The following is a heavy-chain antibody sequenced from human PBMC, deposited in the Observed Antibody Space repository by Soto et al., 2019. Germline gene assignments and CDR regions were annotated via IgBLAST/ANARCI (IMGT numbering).Heavy chain of an antibody. Sequence: KLSETLSLTCTVSGGSLSSGGYYWSWIRQHPGKGLEWIGSIFYSGATDYNPSLQGRITISIDTSKNQFSLRLTSVTATDTALYYCARDWVHERWFDPWGPGTLVTVSS. J-gene: IGHJ5*02. D-gene: IGHD1-1*01. V-gene: IGHV4-30-4*08. CDR3: ARDWVHERWFDP. CDR1: GGSLSSGGYY. CDR2: IFYSGAT.